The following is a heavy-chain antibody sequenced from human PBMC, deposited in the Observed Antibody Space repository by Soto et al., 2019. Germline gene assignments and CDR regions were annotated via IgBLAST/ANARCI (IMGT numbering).Heavy chain of an antibody. Sequence: EVQLLDSGGGLVQPGGSLRLACTASGFTFSSYAMTWVRQAPGKGLEWVSVISDSDNATYYADSVKGRFTISRDNSKNTLYLQFNSLRAEDTAVYYCAKGVSSSAWSASDNWGQGTLVTVSS. CDR3: AKGVSSSAWSASDN. CDR1: GFTFSSYA. J-gene: IGHJ4*02. CDR2: ISDSDNAT. V-gene: IGHV3-23*01. D-gene: IGHD6-19*01.